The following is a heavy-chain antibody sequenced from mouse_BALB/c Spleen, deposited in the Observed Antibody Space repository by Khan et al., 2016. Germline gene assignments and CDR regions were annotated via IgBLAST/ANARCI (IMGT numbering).Heavy chain of an antibody. V-gene: IGHV3-1*02. CDR1: GYSISSGYS. CDR2: IHYSGST. CDR3: TRGDYYGSGY. J-gene: IGHJ2*01. Sequence: EVQLQESGPDLVKPSQSLSLTCTVTGYSISSGYSWHWIRQFPGNKLEWMAYIHYSGSTNYNPSLKSRISITRDTSKNQFFLQLISVTTEDTATYSCTRGDYYGSGYWGQGTTLTVSS. D-gene: IGHD1-1*01.